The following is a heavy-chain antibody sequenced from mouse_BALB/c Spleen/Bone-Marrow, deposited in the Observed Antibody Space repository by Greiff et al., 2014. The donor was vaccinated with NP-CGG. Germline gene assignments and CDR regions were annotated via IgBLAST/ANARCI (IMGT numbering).Heavy chain of an antibody. V-gene: IGHV14-3*02. Sequence: VHVKQSGAELVKPGASVKLSCTASGFNIKDTYMHWVKQRPEQGLEWIGRIDPASGNTKFDPKFQGKATIASDTSSNTAYLQLSSLTSEDTAVYYCAAYYYVSSYGFAYWGQGTPVTVSA. CDR3: AAYYYVSSYGFAY. CDR1: GFNIKDTY. CDR2: IDPASGNT. D-gene: IGHD1-1*01. J-gene: IGHJ3*01.